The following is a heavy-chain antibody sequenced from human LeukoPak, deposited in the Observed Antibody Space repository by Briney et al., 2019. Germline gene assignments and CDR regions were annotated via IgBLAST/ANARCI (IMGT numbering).Heavy chain of an antibody. J-gene: IGHJ5*02. V-gene: IGHV1-69*04. Sequence: WASVKVSCKASVGTFSSYAISWVRQAPGQGLEWMGRIIPILGIANYAQKFQGRVTITADKSTSTAYMELSSLRSEDTAVYYCARVGFLEWFYNWFDPWGQGTLVTVSS. CDR2: IIPILGIA. CDR3: ARVGFLEWFYNWFDP. CDR1: VGTFSSYA. D-gene: IGHD3-3*01.